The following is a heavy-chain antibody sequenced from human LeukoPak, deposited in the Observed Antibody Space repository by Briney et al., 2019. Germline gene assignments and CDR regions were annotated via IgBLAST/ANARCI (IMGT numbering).Heavy chain of an antibody. CDR1: GYTFTSYG. Sequence: GASVKVSCKASGYTFTSYGISWVRQAPGQGLEWMGWISAYNGNTNYAQKLQGRVTMTTDTSTSTACMELRSLRSDDTAVYYCASVYYDSSTPGDYWGQGTLVTVSS. J-gene: IGHJ4*02. V-gene: IGHV1-18*01. CDR2: ISAYNGNT. D-gene: IGHD3-22*01. CDR3: ASVYYDSSTPGDY.